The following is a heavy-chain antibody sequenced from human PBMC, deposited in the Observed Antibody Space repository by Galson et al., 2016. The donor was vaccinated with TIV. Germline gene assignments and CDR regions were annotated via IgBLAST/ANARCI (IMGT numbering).Heavy chain of an antibody. V-gene: IGHV1-69*13. CDR3: ARATNYYDNWFDP. D-gene: IGHD3-10*01. Sequence: SVKVSCKASANTFISYAITWVRQAPGQGLEWMGGIISIFRTTQYAQKFQGRVTITAGESTDTAYVELNSLTSEDTAVYYCARATNYYDNWFDPWGQGTLVTVSS. J-gene: IGHJ5*02. CDR1: ANTFISYA. CDR2: IISIFRTT.